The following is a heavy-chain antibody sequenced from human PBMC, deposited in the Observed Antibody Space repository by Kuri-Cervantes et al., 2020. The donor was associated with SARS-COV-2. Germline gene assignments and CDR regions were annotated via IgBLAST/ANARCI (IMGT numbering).Heavy chain of an antibody. V-gene: IGHV3-21*01. Sequence: GESLKISCAASGFTFSSYSMNWVRQAPGKGLEWVSSISSSSSYIYYADSVKGRFTISRDNAKNSLYLQMNSLRAEDTAVYYCARGGVGATRDAFDIWGQGTMVTFSS. J-gene: IGHJ3*02. D-gene: IGHD1-26*01. CDR1: GFTFSSYS. CDR2: ISSSSSYI. CDR3: ARGGVGATRDAFDI.